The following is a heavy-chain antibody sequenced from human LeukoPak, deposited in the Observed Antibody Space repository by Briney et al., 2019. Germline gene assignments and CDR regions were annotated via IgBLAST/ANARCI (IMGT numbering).Heavy chain of an antibody. J-gene: IGHJ4*02. Sequence: SVKVSCKASGGTFSSYAISWVRQAPGQGLEWMGGIIPIFGTANYAQKFQGRVTITADESTSTAYMELSSLRSEDTAVYYCARGRVGPMATTWEHDYWGQGTLVTVSS. CDR1: GGTFSSYA. CDR3: ARGRVGPMATTWEHDY. CDR2: IIPIFGTA. V-gene: IGHV1-69*13. D-gene: IGHD5-24*01.